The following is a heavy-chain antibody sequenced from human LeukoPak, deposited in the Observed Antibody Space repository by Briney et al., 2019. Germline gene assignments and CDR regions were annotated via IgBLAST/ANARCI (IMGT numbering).Heavy chain of an antibody. CDR2: ISGDGSMT. CDR1: GFTFGDYA. V-gene: IGHV3-43*02. Sequence: PGGSLRLSCAASGFTFGDYAMHWVRQVPGEGLEWVSLISGDGSMTYYAGSVKGRFTISRVNSENSLYLQLNSLTTEDTAFFYCARGGPYYDGSGPLDAWGKGTTVTVSS. J-gene: IGHJ6*04. CDR3: ARGGPYYDGSGPLDA. D-gene: IGHD3-16*01.